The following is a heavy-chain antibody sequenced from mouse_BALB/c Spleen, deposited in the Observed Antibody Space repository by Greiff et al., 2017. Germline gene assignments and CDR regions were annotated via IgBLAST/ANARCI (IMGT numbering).Heavy chain of an antibody. Sequence: EVQLQQSGPELVKPGASVKMSCKASGYTFTSYVMHWVKQKPGQGLEWIGYINPYNDGTKYNEKFKGKATLTSDKSSSTAYMELSSLTSEDSAVYYCARGGPHLLCDYWGQGTTLTVSS. CDR1: GYTFTSYV. V-gene: IGHV1-14*01. J-gene: IGHJ2*01. CDR2: INPYNDGT. D-gene: IGHD2-1*01. CDR3: ARGGPHLLCDY.